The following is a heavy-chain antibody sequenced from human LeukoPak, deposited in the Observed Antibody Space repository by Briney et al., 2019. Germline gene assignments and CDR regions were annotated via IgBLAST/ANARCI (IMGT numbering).Heavy chain of an antibody. CDR1: GFTFDDYA. CDR2: ISWNSGSI. D-gene: IGHD4-23*01. CDR3: ARGLYGGKDYYYYMDV. V-gene: IGHV3-9*01. J-gene: IGHJ6*03. Sequence: GGSLRLSCAASGFTFDDYAMHWVRLAPGKGLEWVSGISWNSGSIGYADSVKGRFTISRDNAKNSLYLQMNSLRAEDTALYYCARGLYGGKDYYYYMDVWGKGTTVTVSS.